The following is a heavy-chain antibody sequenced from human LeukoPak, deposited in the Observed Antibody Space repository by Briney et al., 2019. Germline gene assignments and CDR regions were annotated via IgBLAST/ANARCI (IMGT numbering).Heavy chain of an antibody. D-gene: IGHD1-7*01. Sequence: SETLSLTCTVSGGSISSSSYYWGWIRQPPGKGLEWIGSIYYSGSTNYNPSLKSRVTISVDTSKNQFSLKLSSVTAADTAVYYCARGGLYNWNYSDYYYYYMDVWGKGTTVTVSS. CDR3: ARGGLYNWNYSDYYYYYMDV. CDR1: GGSISSSSYY. V-gene: IGHV4-39*07. J-gene: IGHJ6*03. CDR2: IYYSGST.